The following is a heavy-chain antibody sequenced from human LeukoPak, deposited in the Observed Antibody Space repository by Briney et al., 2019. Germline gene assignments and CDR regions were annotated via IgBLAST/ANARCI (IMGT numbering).Heavy chain of an antibody. J-gene: IGHJ4*02. CDR1: GYSFTTYW. V-gene: IGHV5-51*01. CDR2: IYPGDSDT. D-gene: IGHD3-10*01. Sequence: GESLKISCKGSGYSFTTYWIGWVRQMPGKGLEWMGMIYPGDSDTRYSPSFQGQVSLSADKSITTAYLQWSSLKASDTAMYYCARTGGTYSRNFDYWGQGTLVTVSS. CDR3: ARTGGTYSRNFDY.